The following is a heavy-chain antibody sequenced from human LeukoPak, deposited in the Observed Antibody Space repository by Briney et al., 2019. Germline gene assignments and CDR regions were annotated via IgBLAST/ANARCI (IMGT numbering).Heavy chain of an antibody. CDR2: INPNSGGT. CDR3: ARGLFFDWPQPVGDY. V-gene: IGHV1-2*02. D-gene: IGHD3-9*01. CDR1: GGTFSSYA. J-gene: IGHJ4*02. Sequence: GASVKVSCKASGGTFSSYAISWVRQAPGQGLEWMGWINPNSGGTNYAQKFQGRVTMTRDTSISTAYMELSRLRSDDTAVYYCARGLFFDWPQPVGDYWGQGTLVTISS.